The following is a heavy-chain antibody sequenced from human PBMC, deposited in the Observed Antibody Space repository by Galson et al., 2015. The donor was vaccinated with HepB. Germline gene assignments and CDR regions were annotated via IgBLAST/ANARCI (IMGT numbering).Heavy chain of an antibody. J-gene: IGHJ4*02. Sequence: SLRLSCAASGFTFSSYAMHWVRQAPGKGLEWVAVISYDGSNKYYADSVKGRFTISRDNSKNTLYLQMNSLRAEDTAVYYCARDRSDIVATISLSYWGQGTLVTVSS. D-gene: IGHD5-12*01. CDR3: ARDRSDIVATISLSY. V-gene: IGHV3-30-3*01. CDR2: ISYDGSNK. CDR1: GFTFSSYA.